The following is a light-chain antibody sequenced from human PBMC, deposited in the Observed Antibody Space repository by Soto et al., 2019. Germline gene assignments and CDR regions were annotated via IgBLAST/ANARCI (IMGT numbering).Light chain of an antibody. CDR2: DAS. V-gene: IGKV1-5*01. CDR1: QTVNRR. J-gene: IGKJ1*01. CDR3: QQYSSLWT. Sequence: EIXMTQSPATLXACVGDRVSIXCRASQTVNRRFAWYQQRAGEAPQDLIYDASTLESGVTSMFSGSGSGTEFTITINNLQPDDLATYECQQYSSLWTFGPGTKVDIK.